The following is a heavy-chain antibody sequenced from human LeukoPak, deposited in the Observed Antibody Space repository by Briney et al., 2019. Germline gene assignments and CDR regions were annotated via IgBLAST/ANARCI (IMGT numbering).Heavy chain of an antibody. CDR2: INPNSGGT. CDR3: ARDRAYDFWSGYLAGYYYHGMDV. CDR1: GYTFTGYY. V-gene: IGHV1-2*02. J-gene: IGHJ6*02. Sequence: ASVKVSCKASGYTFTGYYMHWVRQAPGQGLEWMGWINPNSGGTNYAQKFQGRVTMTRDTSISTAYMELSRLRSDDTAVYYCARDRAYDFWSGYLAGYYYHGMDVWGQGTTVTVSS. D-gene: IGHD3-3*01.